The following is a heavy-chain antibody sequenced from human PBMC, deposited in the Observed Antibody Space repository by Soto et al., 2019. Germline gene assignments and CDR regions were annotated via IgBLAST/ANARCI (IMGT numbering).Heavy chain of an antibody. CDR2: IWYDGSNK. CDR3: ARDYTYYDILATAAY. V-gene: IGHV3-33*01. D-gene: IGHD3-9*01. CDR1: GFNFSSYG. J-gene: IGHJ4*02. Sequence: GGSLRLSCAASGFNFSSYGMHWVRQAPGKGLEWVAVIWYDGSNKYYADSVKGRFTISRDNSKNTLYLQMNSLRAEDTAVYYCARDYTYYDILATAAYWGQGTLVTVSS.